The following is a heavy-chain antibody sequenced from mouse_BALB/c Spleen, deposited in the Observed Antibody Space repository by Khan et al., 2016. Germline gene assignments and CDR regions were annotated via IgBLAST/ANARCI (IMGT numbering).Heavy chain of an antibody. CDR1: GYSFTGYY. CDR2: INPYNGAT. Sequence: VQLQQSGPELVKPGASVKISCKASGYSFTGYYMHWVTQSHVKSLEWIGRINPYNGATSYNQNFKDKASLPVDKSSSSAYMELPSLTSAASAVSYGARERPGLADGGQGTLVTVSA. J-gene: IGHJ3*01. D-gene: IGHD4-1*01. V-gene: IGHV1-31*01. CDR3: ARERPGLAD.